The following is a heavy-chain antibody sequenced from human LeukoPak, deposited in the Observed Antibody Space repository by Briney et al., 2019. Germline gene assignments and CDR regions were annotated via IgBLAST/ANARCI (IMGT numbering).Heavy chain of an antibody. D-gene: IGHD3-22*01. Sequence: GGSLRLSCAAPGFTFSDYYMSWIRQAPGKGREWVSYICDSGRTIYYADSVKGRFTISRDNAKNSVYLQMNNLRAEDTAVYYCARDRLGDYDHSGYYDKWGQGTLVTVSS. CDR3: ARDRLGDYDHSGYYDK. CDR1: GFTFSDYY. CDR2: ICDSGRTI. V-gene: IGHV3-11*01. J-gene: IGHJ4*02.